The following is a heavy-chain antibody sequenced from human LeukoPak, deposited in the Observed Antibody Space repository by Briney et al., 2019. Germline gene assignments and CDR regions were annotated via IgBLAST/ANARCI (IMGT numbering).Heavy chain of an antibody. V-gene: IGHV3-23*01. D-gene: IGHD3-10*01. CDR1: GFTFSSYA. CDR2: INGSGGST. Sequence: GGSLRLSCAASGFTFSSYAMSWVRQAPGKGLEWVSAINGSGGSTYYADSVKGRFTISRDNSKNTLYLQMNSLRAEDTAVYYCAKRKATMVRGVNYYYGMDVWGQGTTVTVSS. J-gene: IGHJ6*02. CDR3: AKRKATMVRGVNYYYGMDV.